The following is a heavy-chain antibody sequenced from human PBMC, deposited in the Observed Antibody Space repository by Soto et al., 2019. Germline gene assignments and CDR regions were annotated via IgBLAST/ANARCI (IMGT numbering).Heavy chain of an antibody. CDR1: GGTFSSYA. CDR2: IIPIFGTA. CDR3: ASRVLKAAAGINYYYGMDV. J-gene: IGHJ6*02. D-gene: IGHD6-13*01. V-gene: IGHV1-69*01. Sequence: QVQLVQSGAEVKKPGSSVKVSCKASGGTFSSYAISWVRQAPGQGLEWMGGIIPIFGTANYAQKFQGRVTITADESTSTAYMELSSLRSEDTAVYYCASRVLKAAAGINYYYGMDVWGQGTTVTVSS.